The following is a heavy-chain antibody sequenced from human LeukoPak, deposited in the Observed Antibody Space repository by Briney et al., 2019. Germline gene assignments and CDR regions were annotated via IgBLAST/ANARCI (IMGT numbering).Heavy chain of an antibody. D-gene: IGHD2-8*01. Sequence: SVKVSCKASGGTFSSYAISWVRQAPGQGLEWMGRIIPILGIANYAQKFQGRVTITADKSTSTAYMELSSLRSEDTAVYYCAKDCTNGVCYTGGWFDPWGQGTLVTVSS. CDR3: AKDCTNGVCYTGGWFDP. J-gene: IGHJ5*02. V-gene: IGHV1-69*04. CDR1: GGTFSSYA. CDR2: IIPILGIA.